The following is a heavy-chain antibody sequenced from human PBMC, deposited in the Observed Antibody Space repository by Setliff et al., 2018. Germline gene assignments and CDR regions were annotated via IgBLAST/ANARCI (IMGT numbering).Heavy chain of an antibody. CDR1: GGSISSHGFY. Sequence: PSETLSLTCTVSGGSISSHGFYWGWIRQPPGEGLEWIGSFYFGENTHYNPSLKSRLTISVDTSKTQFSLQLSSVTAADTAVYYCARHGRYTGTYVDAFDIWGQGTMVTVSS. CDR2: FYFGENT. D-gene: IGHD1-26*01. V-gene: IGHV4-39*01. CDR3: ARHGRYTGTYVDAFDI. J-gene: IGHJ3*02.